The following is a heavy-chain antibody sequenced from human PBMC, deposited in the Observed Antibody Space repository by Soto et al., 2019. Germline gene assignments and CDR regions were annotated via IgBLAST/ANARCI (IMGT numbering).Heavy chain of an antibody. D-gene: IGHD2-15*01. CDR2: IDYNGVT. J-gene: IGHJ4*02. V-gene: IGHV4-39*01. CDR3: GKVLVGATGHTDSDS. CDR1: GGSIYRSGYY. Sequence: SETLSLTCTVSGGSIYRSGYYWGWIRQPPGRGLEWIGNIDYNGVTYSNPSLKSRVTISRDTSKNQFSLKLTSVTAADTALYYCGKVLVGATGHTDSDSWGPGTLVTVSA.